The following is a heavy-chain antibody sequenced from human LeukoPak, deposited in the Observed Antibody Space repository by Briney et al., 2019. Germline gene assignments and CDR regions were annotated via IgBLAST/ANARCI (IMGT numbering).Heavy chain of an antibody. CDR2: ISSSSSTI. V-gene: IGHV3-48*02. CDR1: GFTFSSSS. CDR3: AREMAHYFDSSGYSF. D-gene: IGHD3-22*01. Sequence: PGGSLRLSCAASGFTFSSSSMNWARQAPGKGLEWVSYISSSSSTIHYAESVKGRFTSSRDNAKNSLYLQMNSLRDEDTAVYYCAREMAHYFDSSGYSFWGQGTLVTVSS. J-gene: IGHJ4*02.